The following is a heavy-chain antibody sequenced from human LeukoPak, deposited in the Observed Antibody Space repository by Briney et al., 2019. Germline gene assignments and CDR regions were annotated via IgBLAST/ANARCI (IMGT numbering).Heavy chain of an antibody. CDR2: IYYSGST. D-gene: IGHD3-3*01. V-gene: IGHV4-31*03. CDR1: GGSISSGGYY. CDR3: ARVRENDFSCHYFDY. Sequence: SETLSLTCTVSGGSISSGGYYWGWIRQHPGKGLEWIGYIYYSGSTYYNPSLKSRVTISVDTSKNQFSLKLSSVTAADTAVYYCARVRENDFSCHYFDYWGQGTLVTVSS. J-gene: IGHJ4*02.